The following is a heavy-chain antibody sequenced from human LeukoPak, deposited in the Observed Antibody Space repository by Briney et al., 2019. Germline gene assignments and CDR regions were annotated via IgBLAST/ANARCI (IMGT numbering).Heavy chain of an antibody. CDR1: GYTFTSYG. D-gene: IGHD3-3*01. CDR2: IIPIFGTA. Sequence: GASVKVSCKASGYTFTSYGISWVRQAPGQGLEWMGGIIPIFGTANYAQKFQGRVTITTDESTSTAYMELSSLRSEDTAVYYCASRITIFGPCTSWGQGTLVTVSS. J-gene: IGHJ4*02. CDR3: ASRITIFGPCTS. V-gene: IGHV1-69*05.